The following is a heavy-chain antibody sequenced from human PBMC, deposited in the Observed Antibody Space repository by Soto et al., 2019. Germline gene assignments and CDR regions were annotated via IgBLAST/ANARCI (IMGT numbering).Heavy chain of an antibody. CDR1: GXTFSSYA. D-gene: IGHD3-3*01. J-gene: IGHJ5*02. CDR3: AKTSNYDFWSGYPLNWFDP. Sequence: LRLSCAASGXTFSSYAMSWVRQAPGKGLEWVSAISGSGGSTYYADSVKGRFTISRDNSKNTLYLQMNSLRAEDTAVYYCAKTSNYDFWSGYPLNWFDPWGQGTLVTVSS. CDR2: ISGSGGST. V-gene: IGHV3-23*01.